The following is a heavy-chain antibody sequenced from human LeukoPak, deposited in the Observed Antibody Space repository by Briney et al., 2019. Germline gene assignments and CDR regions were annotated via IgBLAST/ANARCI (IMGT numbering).Heavy chain of an antibody. D-gene: IGHD3-3*01. Sequence: PSETLSLTCAVSGGSISSYYWSWIRQPAGKGLEWIGRIYTSGSTNYNPSLKSRVTISVDTSKNQFSLKLSSVTAADTAVYYCARDGLGNYDFWSGYYTTGSGWFDPWGQGTLVTVSS. V-gene: IGHV4-4*07. CDR2: IYTSGST. CDR3: ARDGLGNYDFWSGYYTTGSGWFDP. J-gene: IGHJ5*02. CDR1: GGSISSYY.